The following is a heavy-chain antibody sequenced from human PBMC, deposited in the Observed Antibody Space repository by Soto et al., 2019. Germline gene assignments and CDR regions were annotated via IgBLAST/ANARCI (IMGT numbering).Heavy chain of an antibody. J-gene: IGHJ6*02. Sequence: GGSLRLSCAASGFTFSSYWMSWVRQAPGKGLEWVANIKQDGSEKYYVDSVKGRFTISRDNAENSLYLQMNSLRAEDTALYYCARVYPGTGWPFHYYGMDVWGQGTTVTVSS. CDR3: ARVYPGTGWPFHYYGMDV. D-gene: IGHD6-25*01. V-gene: IGHV3-7*01. CDR2: IKQDGSEK. CDR1: GFTFSSYW.